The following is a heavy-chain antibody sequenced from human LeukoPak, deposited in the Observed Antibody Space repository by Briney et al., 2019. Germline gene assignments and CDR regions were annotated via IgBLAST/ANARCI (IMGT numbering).Heavy chain of an antibody. CDR2: IYSGGST. D-gene: IGHD1-26*01. CDR1: GFTVSSNY. V-gene: IGHV3-53*04. Sequence: PGGSLRLSCAASGFTVSSNYMSWVRQAPGKGLEWVSVIYSGGSTYYAGSVKGRFTISRHNSKNTLYLQMNSLRAEDTAVYYCARVPRSGSYTYFDYWGQGTLVTVSS. J-gene: IGHJ4*02. CDR3: ARVPRSGSYTYFDY.